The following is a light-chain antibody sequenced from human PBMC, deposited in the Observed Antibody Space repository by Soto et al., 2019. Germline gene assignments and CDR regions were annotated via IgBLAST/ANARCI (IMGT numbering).Light chain of an antibody. Sequence: QSALTQPASVSGSPGQSITISCTGTSSDVGGYNYVSWYQQHPGKAPKLMICDVSNRPSGVSNRFSGSKSGNTASQTISGLQAEDEADYYCSSYRSSSTDVFGTGTKVTVL. CDR3: SSYRSSSTDV. CDR2: DVS. CDR1: SSDVGGYNY. V-gene: IGLV2-14*01. J-gene: IGLJ1*01.